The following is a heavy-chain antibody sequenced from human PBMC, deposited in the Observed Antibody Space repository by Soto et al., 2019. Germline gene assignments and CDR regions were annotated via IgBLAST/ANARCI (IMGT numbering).Heavy chain of an antibody. J-gene: IGHJ4*02. V-gene: IGHV1-18*01. CDR1: GYTFTSYG. Sequence: ASVKVSCKASGYTFTSYGISWVRQAPGQGLEWMGWISAYNGNTNYAQKLQGRVTMTTDTSTSTAYMELRSLRSDDTAVYYCERDWAAAGPFDYWGQGNPVTVSS. CDR3: ERDWAAAGPFDY. CDR2: ISAYNGNT. D-gene: IGHD6-13*01.